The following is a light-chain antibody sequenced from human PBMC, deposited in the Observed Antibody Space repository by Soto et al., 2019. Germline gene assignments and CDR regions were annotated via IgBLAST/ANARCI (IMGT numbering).Light chain of an antibody. V-gene: IGKV3-20*01. CDR3: QQCDTSPMYT. Sequence: EIVLTQSPGTLSLSPGERATLSCRASQSVSNNYLAWYQQKPGQAPRLLIYGASNRATGIPDRFSGSGSGTDFTLTISRLEPEDFAVYYCQQCDTSPMYTFGQGTRLEIK. CDR2: GAS. CDR1: QSVSNNY. J-gene: IGKJ5*01.